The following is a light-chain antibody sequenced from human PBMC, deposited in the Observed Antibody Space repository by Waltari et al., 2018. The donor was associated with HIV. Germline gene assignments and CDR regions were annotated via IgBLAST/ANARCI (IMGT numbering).Light chain of an antibody. Sequence: SYVLTPPPSVSVAPGPPANITCAEGHNGGTIVHWYQQKPGPAPVLVVFDDSDRPSGIPERFSGSKSGNTATLTISRVEAGDEADYYCQVWHSGSDGHVVFGGGTKLTVL. CDR1: HNGGTI. J-gene: IGLJ2*01. V-gene: IGLV3-21*02. CDR2: DDS. CDR3: QVWHSGSDGHVV.